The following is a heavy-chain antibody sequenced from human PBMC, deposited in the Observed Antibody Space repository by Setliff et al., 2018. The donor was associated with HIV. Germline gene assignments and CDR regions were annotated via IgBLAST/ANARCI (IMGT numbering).Heavy chain of an antibody. CDR1: GFTFSIYT. CDR2: ISSSGNYI. CDR3: ARSESSGYSLPYTRFDA. D-gene: IGHD3-22*01. V-gene: IGHV3-21*01. Sequence: PGGSLRLSCAASGFTFSIYTINWVRQAPGKGLEWVSSISSSGNYINYADSVKGRFTISRDNAKNSLDLQMNSLRAEDTAVYFCARSESSGYSLPYTRFDAWGQGAPVTVSS. J-gene: IGHJ5*02.